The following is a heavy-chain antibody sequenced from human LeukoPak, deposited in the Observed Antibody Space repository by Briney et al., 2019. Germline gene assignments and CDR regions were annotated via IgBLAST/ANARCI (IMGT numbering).Heavy chain of an antibody. CDR2: MNPNSGNT. V-gene: IGHV1-8*02. Sequence: GASVKVSCKASVYTFTFYYMHWVRQATGQGLEWMGWMNPNSGNTGYAQKFQGRVTMTRNTSISTAYMELSSLRSEDTAVYYCARGRPYRDAFDIWGQGTMVTVSS. J-gene: IGHJ3*02. CDR1: VYTFTFYY. D-gene: IGHD1-26*01. CDR3: ARGRPYRDAFDI.